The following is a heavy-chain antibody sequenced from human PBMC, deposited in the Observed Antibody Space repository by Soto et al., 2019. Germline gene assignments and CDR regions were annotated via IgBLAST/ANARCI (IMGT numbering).Heavy chain of an antibody. CDR1: GGSISSGGYY. D-gene: IGHD2-8*01. Sequence: PSETLSLTCTVSGGSISSGGYYWSWIRQHPGKGLEWIGYIYYSGSTYYNPSLKSRVTISVDTSKNQFSLKLSSVTAADTAVYYCARSMMVYASGVGYWGQGTLVTVSS. J-gene: IGHJ4*02. CDR2: IYYSGST. CDR3: ARSMMVYASGVGY. V-gene: IGHV4-31*03.